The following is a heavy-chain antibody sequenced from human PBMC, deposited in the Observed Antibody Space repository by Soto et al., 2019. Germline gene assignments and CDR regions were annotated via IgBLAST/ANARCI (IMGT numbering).Heavy chain of an antibody. CDR3: AREPGYCSGGGCS. V-gene: IGHV1-69*04. Sequence: SVKVSCKASGGTFSSYTISWVRQAPGQGLEWMGRIIPILGIANYAQKFQGRVTITADKSTSTAYMELSSLRPEDTAVYYCAREPGYCSGGGCSLGQGTLVTVSS. D-gene: IGHD2-15*01. J-gene: IGHJ5*02. CDR2: IIPILGIA. CDR1: GGTFSSYT.